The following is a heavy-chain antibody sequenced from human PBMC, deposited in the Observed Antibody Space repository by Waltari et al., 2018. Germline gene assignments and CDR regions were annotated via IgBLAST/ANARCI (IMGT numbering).Heavy chain of an antibody. CDR1: GFTFSSYG. D-gene: IGHD6-13*01. CDR2: IWYDGSNK. Sequence: QVQLVESGGGVVQPGRSLRLSCAASGFTFSSYGMHWVRQAPGKGLEWVAVIWYDGSNKYYADSVKGRFTISRDNSKNTLYLQMNSLRAEDTAVYYCAKDMDSSSFDYWGQGTLVIVSS. J-gene: IGHJ4*02. CDR3: AKDMDSSSFDY. V-gene: IGHV3-33*06.